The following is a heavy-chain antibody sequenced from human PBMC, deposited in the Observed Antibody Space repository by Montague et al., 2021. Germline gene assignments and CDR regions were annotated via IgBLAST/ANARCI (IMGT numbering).Heavy chain of an antibody. D-gene: IGHD2-15*01. CDR1: GGSISSASYY. CDR3: ARSLYCRGGSCYSGFDP. CDR2: IYYNGTT. Sequence: SETLSLTCTVSGGSISSASYYWGWIRQPPGKGLEFIGVIYYNGTTYHYPSLKSRVTVSMDTSKNQFSLKLSSVTAADTAVYYCARSLYCRGGSCYSGFDPWGQGTLVTASS. V-gene: IGHV4-39*01. J-gene: IGHJ5*02.